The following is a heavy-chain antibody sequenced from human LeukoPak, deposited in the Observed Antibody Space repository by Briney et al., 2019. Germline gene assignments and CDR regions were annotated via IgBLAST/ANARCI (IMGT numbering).Heavy chain of an antibody. V-gene: IGHV4-39*01. CDR3: ARHTWFGRGRWSDP. CDR1: GGSISSSSYY. J-gene: IGHJ5*02. D-gene: IGHD3-10*01. CDR2: IYYSGST. Sequence: PSETLSLTCTVSGGSISSSSYYWGWIRQPPGKGLEWIGSIYYSGSTYYNPSLKSRVTISVDTSKNQFSLKLSSVTAADTAVYYCARHTWFGRGRWSDPWGQGTLVTVSS.